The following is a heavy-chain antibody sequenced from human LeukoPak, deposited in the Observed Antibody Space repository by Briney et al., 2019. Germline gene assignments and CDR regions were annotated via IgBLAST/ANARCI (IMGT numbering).Heavy chain of an antibody. D-gene: IGHD6-19*01. Sequence: ASVKVSCKASGGTFSSYTISWVRQAPGQGLEWMGRIIPILGIANYAQKFQGRVTITADQSTSTAYMELSSLRSEDTAVYYCARDYGSGWYYYYGMDVWGQGTTVTVSS. J-gene: IGHJ6*02. CDR2: IIPILGIA. V-gene: IGHV1-69*04. CDR3: ARDYGSGWYYYYGMDV. CDR1: GGTFSSYT.